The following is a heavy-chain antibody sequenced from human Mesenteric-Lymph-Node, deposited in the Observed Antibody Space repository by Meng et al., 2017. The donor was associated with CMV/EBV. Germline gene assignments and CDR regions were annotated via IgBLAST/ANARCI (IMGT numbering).Heavy chain of an antibody. V-gene: IGHV3-7*01. CDR3: AREGCSGAGCNDDY. CDR1: GFSFDSYV. Sequence: GESLKISCAASGFSFDSYVMTWVRQAPGKGLEWVANIKQDGSERYYVDSVKGRFTISRDNAKNSLYLQMNSLTAEDTAVYYCAREGCSGAGCNDDYWGQGTLVTVSS. J-gene: IGHJ4*02. CDR2: IKQDGSER. D-gene: IGHD2-2*01.